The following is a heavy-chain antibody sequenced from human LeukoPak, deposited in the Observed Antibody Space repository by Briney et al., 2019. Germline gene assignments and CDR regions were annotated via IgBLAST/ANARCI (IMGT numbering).Heavy chain of an antibody. CDR3: ASSHWVPDAFDI. V-gene: IGHV3-66*01. CDR1: GFTVSSNY. D-gene: IGHD7-27*01. J-gene: IGHJ3*02. Sequence: GGSLRLSCAASGFTVSSNYMSWVRQAPGKGREWVSVIYSGGSTYYADSVKGRFTISRDNSKNTLYLQMNSLRAEDTAVYYCASSHWVPDAFDIWGQGTMVTVSS. CDR2: IYSGGST.